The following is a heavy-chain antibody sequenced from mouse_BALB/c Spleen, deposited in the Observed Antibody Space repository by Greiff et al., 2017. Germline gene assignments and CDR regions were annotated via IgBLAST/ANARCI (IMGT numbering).Heavy chain of an antibody. Sequence: VHVKQSGAELVRSGASVKLSCTASGFNIKDYYMHWVKQRPEQGLEWIGWIDPENGDTEYAPKFQGKATMTADTSSNTAYLQLSSLTSEDTAVYHCSARGSHMCVYGGRGTVVTVCA. J-gene: IGHJ3*01. CDR2: IDPENGDT. V-gene: IGHV14-4*02. CDR1: GFNIKDYY. CDR3: SARGSHMCVY.